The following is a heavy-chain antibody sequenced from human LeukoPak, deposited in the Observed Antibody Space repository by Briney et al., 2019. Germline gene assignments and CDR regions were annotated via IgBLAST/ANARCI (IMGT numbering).Heavy chain of an antibody. CDR3: ARVDSSGYYKHDY. CDR2: ISAYNGNT. Sequence: ASVKVSCKTSGYTFTDYYLHWVRQAPGQGLEWMGWISAYNGNTNYAQKLQGRVTMTTDTSTSTAYMELRSLRSDDTAVYYCARVDSSGYYKHDYWGQGTLVTVSS. V-gene: IGHV1-18*04. D-gene: IGHD3-22*01. J-gene: IGHJ4*02. CDR1: GYTFTDYY.